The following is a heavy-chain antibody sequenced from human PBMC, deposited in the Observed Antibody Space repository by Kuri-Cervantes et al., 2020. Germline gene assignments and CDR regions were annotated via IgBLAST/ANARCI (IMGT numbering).Heavy chain of an antibody. J-gene: IGHJ4*02. V-gene: IGHV1-24*01. Sequence: ASVKVSCKVSGYTLTELSMHWVRQAPGKGLEWMGGFDPEDGETIYAQKFQGRVTMTEDTSTDTAYMRLSRLRSDDQAVYYCARAVMAKIIGGWGQGTLVTVSS. D-gene: IGHD5-24*01. CDR1: GYTLTELS. CDR2: FDPEDGET. CDR3: ARAVMAKIIGG.